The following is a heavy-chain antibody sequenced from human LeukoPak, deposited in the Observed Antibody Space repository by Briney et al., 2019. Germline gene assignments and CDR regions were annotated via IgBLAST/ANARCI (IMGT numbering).Heavy chain of an antibody. J-gene: IGHJ5*02. V-gene: IGHV3-23*01. Sequence: GGSLRLSCAASGFTFSSYAMSWVRQAPGKGLEWVSAISGSGGSTYYADSVKGRFTTSRDNSKNTLYLQMNSLRAEDTAVYYCAKDADSSSWYLFPFDPWGQGTLVTVSS. CDR1: GFTFSSYA. D-gene: IGHD6-13*01. CDR2: ISGSGGST. CDR3: AKDADSSSWYLFPFDP.